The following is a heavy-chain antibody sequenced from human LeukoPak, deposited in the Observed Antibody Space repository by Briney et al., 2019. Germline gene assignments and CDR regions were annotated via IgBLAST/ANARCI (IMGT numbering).Heavy chain of an antibody. J-gene: IGHJ3*02. Sequence: GESLKISCKGSGYSFTSYWIGWVRQMPGKGLEWMGIIYPGDSDTRYSPSFQGQVTISADKSISTAYLQWSSLKASDTAMYYCARHYSSSWYKPQDAFDIRGQGTMVTVSS. CDR2: IYPGDSDT. CDR3: ARHYSSSWYKPQDAFDI. CDR1: GYSFTSYW. V-gene: IGHV5-51*01. D-gene: IGHD6-13*01.